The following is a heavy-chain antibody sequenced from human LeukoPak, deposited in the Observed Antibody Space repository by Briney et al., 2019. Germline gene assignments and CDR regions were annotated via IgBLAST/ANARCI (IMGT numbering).Heavy chain of an antibody. Sequence: PGGSLRLSSAAAGFTFNIYWMSWVRQAPGKGPEWVANINQDGSEKYYVDSVKGRFTISRDNAKNSLYLQMNSLRAEDTAVYYCARDKSYGDSEDYWGQGTLVTVSS. V-gene: IGHV3-7*05. D-gene: IGHD4-17*01. CDR3: ARDKSYGDSEDY. CDR1: GFTFNIYW. CDR2: INQDGSEK. J-gene: IGHJ4*02.